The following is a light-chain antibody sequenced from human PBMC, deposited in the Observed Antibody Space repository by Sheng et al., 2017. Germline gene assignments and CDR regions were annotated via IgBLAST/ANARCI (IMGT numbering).Light chain of an antibody. CDR3: QVWDSSTDHYV. CDR1: NIGTKS. J-gene: IGLJ1*01. CDR2: GDS. V-gene: IGLV3-21*02. Sequence: SYVLTQPPSVSVAPGQTARIPCGGNNIGTKSVHWYQQKPGQAPVLVVYGDSDRPSGIPERFSGSNSGNTATLTISRVEVGDEADYYCQVWDSSTDHYVFGTGTKVTV.